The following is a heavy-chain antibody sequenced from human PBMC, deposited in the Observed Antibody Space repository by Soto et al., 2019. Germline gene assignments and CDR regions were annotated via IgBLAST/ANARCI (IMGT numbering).Heavy chain of an antibody. CDR2: IYYSGST. V-gene: IGHV4-39*01. Sequence: SETLSLTCAVSGGSISSSSYYWGWIRQPPGKGLEWIGSIYYSGSTYYNPSLKSRVTISVDTSKNQFSLKLSSVTAADTAVYYCAVYYYDSSGYGSWGQGTLVTVSS. CDR1: GGSISSSSYY. J-gene: IGHJ4*02. D-gene: IGHD3-22*01. CDR3: AVYYYDSSGYGS.